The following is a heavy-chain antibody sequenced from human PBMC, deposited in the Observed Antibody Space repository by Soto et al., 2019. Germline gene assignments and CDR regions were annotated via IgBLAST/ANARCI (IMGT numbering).Heavy chain of an antibody. V-gene: IGHV3-53*05. CDR2: IYSGGSK. CDR1: GFTVSSNY. CDR3: ATSGSPDAFDI. Sequence: PGGSLRLSCAASGFTVSSNYMSWVRQAPGKGLEWVSVIYSGGSKYYADSVKGRFTISRDNSKKTLYLQMNSLRAEDTAVYYCATSGSPDAFDIWGQGTMVTVSS. D-gene: IGHD1-26*01. J-gene: IGHJ3*02.